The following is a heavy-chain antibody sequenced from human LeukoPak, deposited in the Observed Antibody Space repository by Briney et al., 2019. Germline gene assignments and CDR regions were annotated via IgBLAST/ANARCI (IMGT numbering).Heavy chain of an antibody. D-gene: IGHD5-18*01. CDR1: GFTFGDYA. J-gene: IGHJ5*02. CDR2: IRSKAYGGTT. CDR3: TRDNIGYSYGWFDP. V-gene: IGHV3-49*04. Sequence: PGGSLRLSCTASGFTFGDYAMSWVRQAPGKGLEWVGFIRSKAYGGTTEYAASVKGRFTISRDDSKSIAYLQMNSLKTEDTAVYYCTRDNIGYSYGWFDPWGQGTLVTVSS.